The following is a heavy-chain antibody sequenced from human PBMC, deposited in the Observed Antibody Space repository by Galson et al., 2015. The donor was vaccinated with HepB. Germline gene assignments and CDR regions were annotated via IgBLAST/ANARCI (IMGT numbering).Heavy chain of an antibody. V-gene: IGHV3-30-3*01. Sequence: SLRLSCAASGFTFSSYAMPRVRQAPGKGLEWVAVISYDGSNQYYADYVKGRCTLARDHAKNTLYLQMNSLRAEDTAVYYCARDGYYFDSSGSKDWFDPWGQGTLVTVSS. CDR3: ARDGYYFDSSGSKDWFDP. CDR2: ISYDGSNQ. CDR1: GFTFSSYA. D-gene: IGHD3-22*01. J-gene: IGHJ5*02.